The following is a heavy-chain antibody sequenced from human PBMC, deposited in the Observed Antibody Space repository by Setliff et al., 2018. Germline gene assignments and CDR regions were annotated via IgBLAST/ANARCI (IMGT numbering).Heavy chain of an antibody. V-gene: IGHV1-46*01. CDR3: ARDARGIYDSSGYYNY. CDR1: GDIFSGHY. CDR2: ITPNTGST. J-gene: IGHJ4*02. Sequence: ASVKVSCKASGDIFSGHYIHWVRQAPGQGLEWMGLITPNTGSTSYAQKFQGRVTMTRDTSTSTVYMELSSLRSEDTAVYYCARDARGIYDSSGYYNYWGQGTLVTVSS. D-gene: IGHD3-22*01.